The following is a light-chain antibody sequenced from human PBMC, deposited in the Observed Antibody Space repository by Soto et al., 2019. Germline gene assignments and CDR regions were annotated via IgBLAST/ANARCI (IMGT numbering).Light chain of an antibody. CDR3: QQANSFPLT. Sequence: DIQMTQSPSSVSASVGDKVTITCRASQDISRWLAWYQQKPGKAPKLLIYLASSLQSGVPSRFSGSGSGTDFTLTISSLQPGDFATYFCQQANSFPLTFGGGTKVEIK. CDR2: LAS. V-gene: IGKV1-12*01. J-gene: IGKJ4*01. CDR1: QDISRW.